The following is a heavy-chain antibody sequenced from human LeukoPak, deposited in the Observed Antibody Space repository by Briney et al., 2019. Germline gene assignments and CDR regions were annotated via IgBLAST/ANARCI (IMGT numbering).Heavy chain of an antibody. CDR2: VGIVGDT. Sequence: GGSLRLSCAASGFTFSSYEMHWVRQVAGKGLEWVSAVGIVGDTFYSGSVKGRFTISRDNSKNTLYLQMNSLRADDTAVYYCAKGQSGYEPFDYWGQGTLVTVSS. D-gene: IGHD5-12*01. CDR3: AKGQSGYEPFDY. CDR1: GFTFSSYE. V-gene: IGHV3-13*01. J-gene: IGHJ4*02.